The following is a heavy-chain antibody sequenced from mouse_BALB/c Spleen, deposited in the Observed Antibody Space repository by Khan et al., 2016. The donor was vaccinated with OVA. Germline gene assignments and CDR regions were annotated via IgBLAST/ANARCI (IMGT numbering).Heavy chain of an antibody. Sequence: QVQLQQSGAELVKPGASVKLSCKASGYTFTSYYMYWVKQRPGQGLEWIGGINPSNGGTNFNEKFKSKATMTVDQSSSTAYMQLSSLTSEDSAVYYCTRTVYYAMDYWGQGTSVTVSA. V-gene: IGHV1S81*02. CDR3: TRTVYYAMDY. CDR1: GYTFTSYY. J-gene: IGHJ4*01. CDR2: INPSNGGT.